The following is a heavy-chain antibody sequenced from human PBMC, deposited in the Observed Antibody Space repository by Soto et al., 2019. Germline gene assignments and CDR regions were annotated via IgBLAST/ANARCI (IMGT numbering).Heavy chain of an antibody. CDR2: ISFDGNNI. V-gene: IGHV3-30-3*01. D-gene: IGHD2-2*01. CDR1: GFNFSFYA. Sequence: PGGYPRLSCASSGFNFSFYAMHWVRRTPGKGLEWVAVISFDGNNIYYADSVRGRFTISRDSSSSMLYLQMNNLKPEDSAIYYCARVVCSSIWCRTQFDFCGQGSLVIVSA. J-gene: IGHJ4*02. CDR3: ARVVCSSIWCRTQFDF.